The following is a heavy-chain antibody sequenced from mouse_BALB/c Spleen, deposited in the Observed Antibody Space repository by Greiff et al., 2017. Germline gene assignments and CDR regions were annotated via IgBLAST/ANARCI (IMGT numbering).Heavy chain of an antibody. CDR3: ARVGRLPFAY. D-gene: IGHD1-2*01. CDR1: GCTFSDYY. CDR2: ISDGGSCT. Sequence: SGGGLAKPGWSLRLACAHSGCTFSDYYIYWVRQTPEKRLEWVATISDGGSCTYYPDRVKGRFTISRDNATNNLYLQMSSLKSEDTAMYYCARVGRLPFAYWGQGTLVTVSA. V-gene: IGHV5-4*02. J-gene: IGHJ3*01.